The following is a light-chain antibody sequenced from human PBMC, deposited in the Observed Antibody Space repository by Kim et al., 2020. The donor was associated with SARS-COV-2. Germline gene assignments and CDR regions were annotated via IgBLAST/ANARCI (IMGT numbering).Light chain of an antibody. CDR3: QQANSFPYT. CDR2: AAS. Sequence: IQMTQSPSSVSASVGDRVTITCRASQRISSWLAWYQQKPGKAPNLLIFAASSLQSGVPSRFSGSGSGTDFSLTISSLQPEDSATYYCQQANSFPYTFGQGTKLEIK. CDR1: QRISSW. V-gene: IGKV1-12*01. J-gene: IGKJ2*01.